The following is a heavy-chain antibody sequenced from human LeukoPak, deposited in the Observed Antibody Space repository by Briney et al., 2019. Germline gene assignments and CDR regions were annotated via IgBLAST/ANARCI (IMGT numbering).Heavy chain of an antibody. Sequence: GGSLRLSCAASGFTVSSNYMSWVRQAPGKGLEWVSVIYSGGSTYYADSVKGRFTISRDNSKNTLYLQMSSLRAEDTAVYYCAASIAARLVDYWGQGTLVTVSS. CDR2: IYSGGST. J-gene: IGHJ4*02. CDR3: AASIAARLVDY. CDR1: GFTVSSNY. D-gene: IGHD6-6*01. V-gene: IGHV3-66*02.